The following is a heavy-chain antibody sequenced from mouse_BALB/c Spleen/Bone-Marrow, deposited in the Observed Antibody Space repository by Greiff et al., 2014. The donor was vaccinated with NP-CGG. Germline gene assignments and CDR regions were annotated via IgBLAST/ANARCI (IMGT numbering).Heavy chain of an antibody. J-gene: IGHJ4*01. CDR2: ITNGGGAT. CDR1: GFTFNSNT. D-gene: IGHD2-14*01. CDR3: ARPRYPFYAMDS. Sequence: EVKLMESGGGLVQPGGSLKLSCAASGFTFNSNTMSWVRRTPEKRLEWVAYITNGGGATYYLDTVKGRFTISRDSAKNTLYLQMSSLKSEDTAMYYCARPRYPFYAMDSWGQGTSVTVSS. V-gene: IGHV5-12-2*01.